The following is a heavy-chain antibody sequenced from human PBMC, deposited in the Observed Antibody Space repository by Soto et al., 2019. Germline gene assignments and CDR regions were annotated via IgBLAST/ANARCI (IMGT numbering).Heavy chain of an antibody. Sequence: QVQLVESGGGVVQPGRSLRLSCAASGFTFSSYAMHWVRQAPGKGLEWVAVISYDGSNKYYADSVKGRFTISRDNSKNTLYLQMNSLRAEDTAVYYCARERDIVVVPAAMPAISRSDYYYYGMDVWGQGTTVTVSS. CDR3: ARERDIVVVPAAMPAISRSDYYYYGMDV. V-gene: IGHV3-30-3*01. D-gene: IGHD2-2*01. CDR1: GFTFSSYA. J-gene: IGHJ6*02. CDR2: ISYDGSNK.